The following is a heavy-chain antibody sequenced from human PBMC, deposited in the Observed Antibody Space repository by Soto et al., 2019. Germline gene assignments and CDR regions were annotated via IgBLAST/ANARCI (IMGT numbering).Heavy chain of an antibody. CDR3: ARYNYYDSSGYFDY. CDR1: GGSISSYY. J-gene: IGHJ4*02. D-gene: IGHD3-22*01. Sequence: KPSETLSLTCTVSGGSISSYYWSWIRQPAGKGLEWIGRIYTSGSANYNPSLKSRVTMSVDTSKNQFSLKLSSVTAADTAVYYCARYNYYDSSGYFDYWGQGTLVTVSS. CDR2: IYTSGSA. V-gene: IGHV4-4*07.